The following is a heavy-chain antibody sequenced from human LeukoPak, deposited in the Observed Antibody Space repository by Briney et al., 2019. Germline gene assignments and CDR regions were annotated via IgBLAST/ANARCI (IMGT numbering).Heavy chain of an antibody. CDR1: GFTFSSYS. V-gene: IGHV3-21*04. J-gene: IGHJ4*02. Sequence: GGSLRLSCAASGFTFSSYSMNWVRQAPGKGLEWVSSISSSSSYIYYADSVKGRFTISRDNSKNTLYLQMNRLRAEDTALYYCAKTGGIAASHWGQGTLVTVSS. CDR3: AKTGGIAASH. CDR2: ISSSSSYI. D-gene: IGHD6-13*01.